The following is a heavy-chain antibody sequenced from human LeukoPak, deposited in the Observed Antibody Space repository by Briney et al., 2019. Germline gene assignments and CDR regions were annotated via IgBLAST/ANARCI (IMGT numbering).Heavy chain of an antibody. V-gene: IGHV4-59*08. CDR2: IFHSGNT. Sequence: PSETLSLTCIVSGDSISSYYWSWIRQPPGKGLECIGYIFHSGNTNYNPSLKSRVTMSIDTSKNQFSLRLSSVTAADTAVYYCARQPYTIGAYYFDYWGPGTLVSVSS. CDR3: ARQPYTIGAYYFDY. J-gene: IGHJ4*02. D-gene: IGHD1-26*01. CDR1: GDSISSYY.